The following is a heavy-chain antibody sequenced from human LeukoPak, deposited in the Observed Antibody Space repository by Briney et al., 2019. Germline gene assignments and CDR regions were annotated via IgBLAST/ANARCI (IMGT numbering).Heavy chain of an antibody. V-gene: IGHV4-59*08. CDR1: GGSIGSYY. CDR2: IFYSGSS. D-gene: IGHD3-16*01. Sequence: SETLSLTCTVSGGSIGSYYWSWIRQPPGKGLEWIGYIFYSGSSNSNPSLKSRVTISLDTSKNQFSLKLSSVTAADTAVYFCASIRWGGASFDIWGQGTMVTVSS. CDR3: ASIRWGGASFDI. J-gene: IGHJ3*02.